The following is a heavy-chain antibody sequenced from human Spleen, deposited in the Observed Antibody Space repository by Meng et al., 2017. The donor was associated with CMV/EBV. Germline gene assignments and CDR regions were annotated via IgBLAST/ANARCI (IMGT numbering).Heavy chain of an antibody. CDR2: INSDGSST. Sequence: ETLSLTCTVSGGSISSSSYYWGWIRLAPGKGLVWVSRINSDGSSTSYADSVKGRFTISRDNAKNTLYLQMNSLRAEDTAVYYCARDYYYDSSGYFHGPSPGFDYWGQGTLVTVSS. J-gene: IGHJ4*02. V-gene: IGHV3-74*01. CDR1: GGSISSSSYY. D-gene: IGHD3-22*01. CDR3: ARDYYYDSSGYFHGPSPGFDY.